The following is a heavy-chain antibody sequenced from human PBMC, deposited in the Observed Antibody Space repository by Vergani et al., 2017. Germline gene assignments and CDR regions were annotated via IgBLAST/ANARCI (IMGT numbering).Heavy chain of an antibody. J-gene: IGHJ6*03. V-gene: IGHV3-30*03. CDR3: ARDFLTRVTTLDYYYMGV. D-gene: IGHD1-1*01. CDR2: ISYDGNKK. Sequence: QVQLVESGGGEVQPGRSLRLSCSAAGFPFSDYGVHWVRQAPGKGLEWVSVISYDGNKKNYADSVKGRFTISRDNSKNTLYLEMNALRAEGTAVYYCARDFLTRVTTLDYYYMGVWGKGTTVTVSS. CDR1: GFPFSDYG.